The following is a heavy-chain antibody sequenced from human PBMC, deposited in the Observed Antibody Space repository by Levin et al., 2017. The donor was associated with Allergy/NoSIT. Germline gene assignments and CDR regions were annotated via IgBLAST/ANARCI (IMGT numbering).Heavy chain of an antibody. J-gene: IGHJ4*02. V-gene: IGHV3-21*01. CDR3: ARTEVPAAIWDALDY. CDR1: GFTFSSYS. CDR2: ISSSSSYI. Sequence: GESLKISCAASGFTFSSYSMNWVRQAPGKGLEWVSSISSSSSYIYYADSVKGRFTISRDNAKNSLYLQMNSLRAEDTAVYYCARTEVPAAIWDALDYWGQGTLVTVSS. D-gene: IGHD2-2*02.